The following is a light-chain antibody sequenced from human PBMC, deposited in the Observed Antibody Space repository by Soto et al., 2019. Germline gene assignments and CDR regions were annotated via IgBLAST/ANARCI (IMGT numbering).Light chain of an antibody. J-gene: IGLJ2*01. V-gene: IGLV2-8*01. Sequence: QSALTQPPSASGSPGQSVTISCTGTSSDVGGYNYVSWYQQHPGKAPKLMIYEVNKRPSGVPDRFFGSRSGNTASLTVSGLQAEDEADYYCSSYAGSNNGVFGGGTKLTVL. CDR1: SSDVGGYNY. CDR3: SSYAGSNNGV. CDR2: EVN.